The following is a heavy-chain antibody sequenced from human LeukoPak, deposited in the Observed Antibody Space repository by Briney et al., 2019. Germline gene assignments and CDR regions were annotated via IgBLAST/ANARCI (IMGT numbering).Heavy chain of an antibody. Sequence: GGSLRLSCAASGFTVSSNYMSWVRQAPGRGLEWVSVIYSGGSTYYADSVKGRFTISRDNSKNTLYLQMNSLRAEDTAVHYCASYSNYDTPPNAFDIWDQGTMVTVSS. CDR2: IYSGGST. CDR3: ASYSNYDTPPNAFDI. J-gene: IGHJ3*02. D-gene: IGHD4-11*01. CDR1: GFTVSSNY. V-gene: IGHV3-53*01.